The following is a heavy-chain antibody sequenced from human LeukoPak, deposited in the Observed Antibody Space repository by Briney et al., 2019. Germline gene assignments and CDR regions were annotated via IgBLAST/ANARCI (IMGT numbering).Heavy chain of an antibody. D-gene: IGHD2-15*01. Sequence: GGSLRLSCAASGFTFSSYAMSWVRQAPGKGLEWVSVISGSGGSTYYADSVKGRFTISRDNSKNTLYLQMNSLRAEDTAVYYCTKVPGVYCSGGSCYVDSWGQGTLVTVSS. J-gene: IGHJ4*02. CDR3: TKVPGVYCSGGSCYVDS. CDR2: ISGSGGST. CDR1: GFTFSSYA. V-gene: IGHV3-23*01.